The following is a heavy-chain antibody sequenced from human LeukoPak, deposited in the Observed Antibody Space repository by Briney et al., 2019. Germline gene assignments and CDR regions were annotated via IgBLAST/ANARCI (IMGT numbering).Heavy chain of an antibody. CDR1: GGTFINYA. CDR3: ARVLYRCSSTSCYVMMGEAFDP. D-gene: IGHD2-2*01. CDR2: IIPIFGTA. J-gene: IGHJ5*02. V-gene: IGHV1-69*01. Sequence: SVTVSYKASGGTFINYAISWVRQAPGQGLEGMGGIIPIFGTANYAQKFQGRVTITADESTSTAYMELSSLRSEDTAVYYCARVLYRCSSTSCYVMMGEAFDPWGQGTLVTVSS.